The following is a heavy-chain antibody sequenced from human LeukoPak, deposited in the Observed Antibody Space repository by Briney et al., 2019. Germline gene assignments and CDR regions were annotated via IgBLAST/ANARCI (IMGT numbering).Heavy chain of an antibody. J-gene: IGHJ3*02. V-gene: IGHV1-69*13. Sequence: ASVKVSCKASGGTFSSYAISWVRQAPGQGLEWMGGIIPIFGTTNYAQKSQGRVTITADESTSTAYMELSSLRSEDTAVYYCARDRRWELLRASAFDIWGQGTMVTVSS. D-gene: IGHD1-26*01. CDR2: IIPIFGTT. CDR1: GGTFSSYA. CDR3: ARDRRWELLRASAFDI.